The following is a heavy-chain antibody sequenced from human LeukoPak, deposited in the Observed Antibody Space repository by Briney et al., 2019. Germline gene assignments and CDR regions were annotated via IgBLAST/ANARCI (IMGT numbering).Heavy chain of an antibody. V-gene: IGHV3-23*01. D-gene: IGHD5-18*01. CDR2: IGGSGGST. CDR3: AKGGYTAMVPLDP. CDR1: GFTFSSYA. J-gene: IGHJ5*02. Sequence: PGGSLRLSCAASGFTFSSYAMSWVRQAPGKGLEWVSSIGGSGGSTYYADSVKGRFTISRDNSKNTLHLQMNNLRAEDTAVYYCAKGGYTAMVPLDPWGQGTLVTVSS.